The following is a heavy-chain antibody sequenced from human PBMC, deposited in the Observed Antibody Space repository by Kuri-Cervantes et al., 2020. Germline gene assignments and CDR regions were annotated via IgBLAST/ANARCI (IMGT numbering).Heavy chain of an antibody. Sequence: GESLKISCAASGFTFSSYDMHWVRQATGKGPEWVSAIGTAGDTYYPGSVKGRFTISRDNSKNTLYLQMNSLRAEDTAVYYCARDHLGDWGQGTLVTVSS. J-gene: IGHJ4*02. CDR3: ARDHLGD. CDR1: GFTFSSYD. V-gene: IGHV3-13*01. CDR2: IGTAGDT.